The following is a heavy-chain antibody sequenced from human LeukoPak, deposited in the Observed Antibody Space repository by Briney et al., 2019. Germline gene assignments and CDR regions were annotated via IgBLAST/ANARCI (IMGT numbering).Heavy chain of an antibody. CDR1: GFTFSSYA. Sequence: PGGSLRLSCAASGFTFSSYAISWVRQAPGQGLEWMGRIIPILGIANYAQKFQGRVTITRDTSISTVYMELSSLRSEDTAVYFCARVDGSPDYWGQGTLVTASS. CDR2: IIPILGIA. J-gene: IGHJ4*02. CDR3: ARVDGSPDY. D-gene: IGHD2-15*01. V-gene: IGHV1-69*04.